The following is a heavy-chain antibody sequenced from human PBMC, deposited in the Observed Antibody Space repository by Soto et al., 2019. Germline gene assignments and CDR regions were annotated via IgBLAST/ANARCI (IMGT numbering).Heavy chain of an antibody. CDR3: AGGRYDYIWGSYRSRYYYYYMDV. Sequence: GSLRLSCAASGFTFSSYSMNWVRQAPGKGLEWVSSISSSSSYIYYADSVKGRFTISRDNAKNSLYLQMNSLRAEDTAVYYCAGGRYDYIWGSYRSRYYYYYMDVWGKGTTVTVSS. CDR1: GFTFSSYS. D-gene: IGHD3-16*02. V-gene: IGHV3-21*01. J-gene: IGHJ6*03. CDR2: ISSSSSYI.